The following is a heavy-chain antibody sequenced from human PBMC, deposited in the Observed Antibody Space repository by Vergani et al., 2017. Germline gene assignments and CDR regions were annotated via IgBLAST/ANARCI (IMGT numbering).Heavy chain of an antibody. V-gene: IGHV1-8*02. CDR2: MNPNSGNT. CDR3: ARERETYYYDSSGYSKGRIFDY. Sequence: QVQLVQSGAEVKKPGASVKVSCKASGYTFTSYDINWVRQATGQGLEWMGWMNPNSGNTGYAQKFQGRVTMTRNTSISTAYMELNSLRAEDTAVYYCARERETYYYDSSGYSKGRIFDYWGQGTLVTVSS. J-gene: IGHJ4*02. CDR1: GYTFTSYD. D-gene: IGHD3-22*01.